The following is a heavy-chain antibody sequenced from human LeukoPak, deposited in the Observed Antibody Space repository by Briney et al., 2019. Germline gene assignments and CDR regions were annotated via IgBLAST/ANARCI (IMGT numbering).Heavy chain of an antibody. Sequence: GGSLRLSCEASGFTFSRYGMHWVRRAPGEGLEWVAVIWYDGSQKYYVDSMEGRFTISRDNSKNTLYLQMNSLRAEDTAVYYCARANYGSGSNYYYGLDVWGQGTTVTVSS. J-gene: IGHJ6*02. CDR2: IWYDGSQK. CDR3: ARANYGSGSNYYYGLDV. CDR1: GFTFSRYG. V-gene: IGHV3-33*01. D-gene: IGHD3-10*01.